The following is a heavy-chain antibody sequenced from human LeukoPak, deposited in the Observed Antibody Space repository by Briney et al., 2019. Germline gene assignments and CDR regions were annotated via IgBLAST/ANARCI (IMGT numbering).Heavy chain of an antibody. D-gene: IGHD2/OR15-2a*01. Sequence: ASVKVSCKASGYTFTGFYMHWVRQAPGQGLEWMGWINPKTDATNYTQKFQGRVTMTRDTSISTAYMELSRLTSDDTAVYYCARGIDSTSSAYWGQGTLVTVSS. CDR1: GYTFTGFY. V-gene: IGHV1-2*02. J-gene: IGHJ4*02. CDR2: INPKTDAT. CDR3: ARGIDSTSSAY.